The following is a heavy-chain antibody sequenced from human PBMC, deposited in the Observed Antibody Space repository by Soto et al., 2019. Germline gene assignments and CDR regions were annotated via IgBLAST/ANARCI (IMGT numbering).Heavy chain of an antibody. D-gene: IGHD3-10*01. CDR2: INGYGHGA. CDR1: GYSFTTYG. CDR3: VRDLNGDFYY. Sequence: QVQLVQSGAEVRQPGASVKVSCKASGYSFTTYGMSWVRQAPGQGLEYMGWINGYGHGAKYVQRFQGRFSMTTDTSAHTVYMDLRSQTSDDTAVYYCVRDLNGDFYYWGQGTVVIVSP. V-gene: IGHV1-18*01. J-gene: IGHJ4*02.